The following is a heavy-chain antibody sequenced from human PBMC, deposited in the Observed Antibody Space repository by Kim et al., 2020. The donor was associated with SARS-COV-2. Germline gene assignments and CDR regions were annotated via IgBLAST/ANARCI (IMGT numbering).Heavy chain of an antibody. J-gene: IGHJ6*02. CDR2: IRSKAYGGTT. V-gene: IGHV3-49*03. D-gene: IGHD3-10*01. Sequence: GGSLRLSCTASGFTFGDYAMSWFRQAPGKGLEWVGFIRSKAYGGTTEYAASVKGRFTISRDDSKSIAYLQMNSLKTEDTAVYYCTTTNYYGSGSYYSFFPQSYYYYGMDVWGQGTTVTVSS. CDR1: GFTFGDYA. CDR3: TTTNYYGSGSYYSFFPQSYYYYGMDV.